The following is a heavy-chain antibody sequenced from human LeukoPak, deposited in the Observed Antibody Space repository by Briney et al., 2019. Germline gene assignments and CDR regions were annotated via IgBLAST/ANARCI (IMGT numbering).Heavy chain of an antibody. Sequence: GGPLRLSCAASGFTFSSYSMNWVRQAPGKGLEWVSYISSSSSPMYYADSAKGRFTISRDNAKNSLYLQMNSLRAEDTAVYYCGREWAVDFWGQGTLVTVSS. V-gene: IGHV3-48*01. J-gene: IGHJ4*02. CDR3: GREWAVDF. CDR1: GFTFSSYS. CDR2: ISSSSSPM.